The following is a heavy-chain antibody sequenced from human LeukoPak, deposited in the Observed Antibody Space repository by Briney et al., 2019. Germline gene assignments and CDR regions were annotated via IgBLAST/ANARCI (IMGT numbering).Heavy chain of an antibody. CDR2: ISSSGSTI. CDR1: GFTFSSYE. Sequence: GGSLRLSCAASGFTFSSYEMNWVRQAPGKGLEWVPYISSSGSTIYYADSVKGRFTISRDNAKNSLYLQMNSLRAEDTAVYYCARGDYGSGSYYFDYWGQGTLVTVSS. J-gene: IGHJ4*02. D-gene: IGHD3-10*01. CDR3: ARGDYGSGSYYFDY. V-gene: IGHV3-48*03.